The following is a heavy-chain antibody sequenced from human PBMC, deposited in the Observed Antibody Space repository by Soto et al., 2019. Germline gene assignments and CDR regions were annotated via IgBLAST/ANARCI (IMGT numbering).Heavy chain of an antibody. CDR3: AREEAYYYGSGSYYYYGMDV. CDR1: GFTFSSYG. D-gene: IGHD3-10*01. Sequence: HPGGSLRLSCAASGFTFSSYGMHWVRQAPGKGLEWVAVIWYDGSNKYYADSVKGRFTISRDNSKNTLYLQMNSLRAEDTAVYYCAREEAYYYGSGSYYYYGMDVWGQGTTSTVSS. V-gene: IGHV3-33*01. CDR2: IWYDGSNK. J-gene: IGHJ6*02.